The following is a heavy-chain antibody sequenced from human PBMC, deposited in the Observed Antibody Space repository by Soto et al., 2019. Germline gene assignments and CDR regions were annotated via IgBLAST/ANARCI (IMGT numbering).Heavy chain of an antibody. CDR2: IYPGDSDT. Sequence: GASLKISCKASGYSFTDYWIGWVRQMPGKGLEWMGIIYPGDSDTKYSPSFQGQVSISADKSVSTAYLQWSSLKASDTAIYYCARLFGMGDRGRDFYCYGMDVWGQGTTVTVSS. CDR1: GYSFTDYW. CDR3: ARLFGMGDRGRDFYCYGMDV. J-gene: IGHJ6*02. D-gene: IGHD3-16*01. V-gene: IGHV5-51*01.